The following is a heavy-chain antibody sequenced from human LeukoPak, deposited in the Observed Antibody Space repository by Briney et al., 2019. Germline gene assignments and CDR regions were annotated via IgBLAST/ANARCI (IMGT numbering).Heavy chain of an antibody. J-gene: IGHJ4*02. Sequence: KTGGSLRLSCAASGFSFSDYYMSCIRQAPGKGLVWVSYISSSGSDTNYADSLKGRFTISRDNAKNSLYLQMNSLRAEDTAVYYCARAGYNLLHWGQGTLVTVSS. CDR2: ISSSGSDT. D-gene: IGHD5-24*01. CDR3: ARAGYNLLH. V-gene: IGHV3-11*05. CDR1: GFSFSDYY.